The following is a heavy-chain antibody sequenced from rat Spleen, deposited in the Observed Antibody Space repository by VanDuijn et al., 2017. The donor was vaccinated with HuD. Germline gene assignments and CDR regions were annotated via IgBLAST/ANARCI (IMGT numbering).Heavy chain of an antibody. D-gene: IGHD3-8*01. CDR1: GFAFNNYW. Sequence: EVQLVESGGGLVQPGRSLKLSCVASGFAFNNYWMTWIRQAPGRGLECIASISNTGARTYYPDSVKGRFTISRENAKSTLYLQMNSLRSEDTATYYCARHPGFDYWGQGVMVTVSS. V-gene: IGHV5-31*01. CDR2: ISNTGART. J-gene: IGHJ2*01. CDR3: ARHPGFDY.